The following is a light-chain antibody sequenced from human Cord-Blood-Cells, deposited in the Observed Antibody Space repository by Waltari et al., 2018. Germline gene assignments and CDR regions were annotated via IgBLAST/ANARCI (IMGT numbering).Light chain of an antibody. CDR2: WAS. Sequence: DIVMTQSPDSRAVSLGERATIPCKSSQRVLYSSNNKNYLAWYQQNPGQPPKLLIYWASTRESGVPDRFSGSGSGTDFTLTISSLQAEDVAVYYCQQYYSTPLTFGGGTKVEIK. V-gene: IGKV4-1*01. CDR1: QRVLYSSNNKNY. CDR3: QQYYSTPLT. J-gene: IGKJ4*01.